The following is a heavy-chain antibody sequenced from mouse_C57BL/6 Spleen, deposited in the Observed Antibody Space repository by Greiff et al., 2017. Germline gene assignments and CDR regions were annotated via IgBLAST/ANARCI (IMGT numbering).Heavy chain of an antibody. D-gene: IGHD2-5*01. CDR2: IHPNSGST. J-gene: IGHJ2*01. CDR3: ARSGSNYLYYLYY. V-gene: IGHV1-64*01. Sequence: QVQLQQPGAELVKPGASVKLSCKASGYTFTSYWMHWVKQRPGQGLEWIGMIHPNSGSTNYNEKFKSKATLTVDKSSSTAYMQLSSLTAEDSAVYYCARSGSNYLYYLYYWGQGTTLTVSS. CDR1: GYTFTSYW.